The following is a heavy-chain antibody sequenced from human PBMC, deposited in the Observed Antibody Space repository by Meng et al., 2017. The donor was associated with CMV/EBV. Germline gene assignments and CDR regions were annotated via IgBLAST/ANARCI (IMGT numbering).Heavy chain of an antibody. CDR1: GYSISSGYY. D-gene: IGHD6-19*01. Sequence: SETLSLTCTVSGYSISSGYYWGWIRQPPGKGLEWIGSIYHSGSTYYNPSLKSRVTISVDTSKNQFSLKLSSVTAADTAVYYCARDPEQWLDDFDYWGQGTLVTVSS. CDR3: ARDPEQWLDDFDY. J-gene: IGHJ4*02. V-gene: IGHV4-38-2*02. CDR2: IYHSGST.